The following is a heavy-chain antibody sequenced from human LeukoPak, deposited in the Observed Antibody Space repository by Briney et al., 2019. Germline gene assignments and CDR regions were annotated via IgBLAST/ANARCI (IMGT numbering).Heavy chain of an antibody. CDR3: ARGYYGSGSAFDY. J-gene: IGHJ4*02. CDR1: GFTFSSYG. CDR2: ISSSSSYI. D-gene: IGHD3-10*01. V-gene: IGHV3-21*01. Sequence: GGSLRLSCAASGFTFSSYGMHWVRQAPGKGLEWVSSISSSSSYIYYADSVKGRFTISRDNAKNSLYLQMNSLRAEDTAVYYCARGYYGSGSAFDYWGQGTLVTVSS.